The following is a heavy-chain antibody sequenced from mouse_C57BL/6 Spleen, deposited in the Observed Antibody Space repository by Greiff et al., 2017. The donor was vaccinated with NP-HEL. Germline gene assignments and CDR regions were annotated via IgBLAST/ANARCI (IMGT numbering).Heavy chain of an antibody. Sequence: EVQGVESGEGLVKPGGSLKLSCAASGFTFSSYAMSWVRQTPEKRLEWVAYISSGGDYIYYADTVKGRFTISRDNARNTLYLQMSSLKSEDTAMYYCTREWDYGSSYGYFEVWGTGTTVTVSS. D-gene: IGHD1-1*01. CDR1: GFTFSSYA. CDR2: ISSGGDYI. CDR3: TREWDYGSSYGYFEV. J-gene: IGHJ1*03. V-gene: IGHV5-9-1*02.